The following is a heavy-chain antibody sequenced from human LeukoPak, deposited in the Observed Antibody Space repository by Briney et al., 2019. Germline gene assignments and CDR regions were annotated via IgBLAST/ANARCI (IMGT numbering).Heavy chain of an antibody. V-gene: IGHV3-30-3*01. CDR3: ARDSRMQSGQQVEDGFHY. CDR1: GFTFSSYD. J-gene: IGHJ4*02. D-gene: IGHD5-24*01. Sequence: GGSLRLSCAASGFTFSSYDMHWVRQTPGKGLEWVAVVSYDGSHTYYADSVRGRFTISRDNAKNSLFLQMNSLRGEDTALYYCARDSRMQSGQQVEDGFHYWSQATLVIVSS. CDR2: VSYDGSHT.